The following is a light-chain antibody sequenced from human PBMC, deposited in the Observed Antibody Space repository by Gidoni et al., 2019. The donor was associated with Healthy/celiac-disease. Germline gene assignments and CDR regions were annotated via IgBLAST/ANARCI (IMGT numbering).Light chain of an antibody. Sequence: EIGMTQSPATLSVSPGERATLSCRASQTVSSDLAWYQQKPGQAPRLLIYGSSTRATGIPARFSCSGSGTEFTLTISSLQSEDFAVYYCQQYNSWPPYTFGQGTKLEIK. V-gene: IGKV3-15*01. J-gene: IGKJ2*01. CDR2: GSS. CDR3: QQYNSWPPYT. CDR1: QTVSSD.